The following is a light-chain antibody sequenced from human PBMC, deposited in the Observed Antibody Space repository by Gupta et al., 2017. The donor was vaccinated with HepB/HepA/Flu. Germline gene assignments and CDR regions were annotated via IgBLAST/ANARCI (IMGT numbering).Light chain of an antibody. CDR3: TSYTSSGTWV. J-gene: IGLJ3*02. V-gene: IGLV2-14*03. CDR1: SSDLGDYNY. Sequence: QSAQTQPASVSGSPGQSITIPCTGTSSDLGDYNYVSWYQQHPGKAPKLMIYDVTNRPSGVSNRFSGSKSGNTASLTNSGLQTEDEADYYCTSYTSSGTWVFGGGTKLTVL. CDR2: DVT.